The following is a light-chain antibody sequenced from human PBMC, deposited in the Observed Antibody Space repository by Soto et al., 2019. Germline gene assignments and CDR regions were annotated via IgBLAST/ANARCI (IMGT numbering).Light chain of an antibody. V-gene: IGLV2-14*01. Sequence: QSLLTQPASVSGSPGQSITISCTGTSSDVGAYNYISWYQQHPGKAPKLMIYEVSNRPSGVSTRFSGSKSGNTASLTISGLQAEDEGDYYCSTYINSITFVIFGGGTKLTVL. J-gene: IGLJ2*01. CDR1: SSDVGAYNY. CDR3: STYINSITFVI. CDR2: EVS.